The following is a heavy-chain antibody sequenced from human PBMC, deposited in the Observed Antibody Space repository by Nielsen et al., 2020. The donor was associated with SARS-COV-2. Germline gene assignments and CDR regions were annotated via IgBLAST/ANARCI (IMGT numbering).Heavy chain of an antibody. CDR3: ARPGVSCSSTSCYEGNYYYYYGMDV. Sequence: GGSLRLSCKGSGYSFTSYWIGWVRQMPGKGLEWMGIIYPGDSDTRYSPSFQGQVTISADKSISTAYLQWSSLKASDTAMYYCARPGVSCSSTSCYEGNYYYYYGMDVWGQGTTVTVSS. J-gene: IGHJ6*02. D-gene: IGHD2-2*01. V-gene: IGHV5-51*01. CDR1: GYSFTSYW. CDR2: IYPGDSDT.